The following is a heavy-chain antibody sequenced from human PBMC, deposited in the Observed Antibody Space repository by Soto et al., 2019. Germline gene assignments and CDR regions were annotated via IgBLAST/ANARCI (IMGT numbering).Heavy chain of an antibody. CDR1: GGTFSSYA. CDR2: IIPIFGTA. CDR3: ARDIRYYDFWSGYGEDAFDI. D-gene: IGHD3-3*01. V-gene: IGHV1-69*01. Sequence: QVQLVQSGAEVKKPGSSVKVSCKASGGTFSSYAISWVRQAPGQGLEWMGGIIPIFGTANYAQKFQGRVTITADESTSTAYMELSSLRSEDTAVYYCARDIRYYDFWSGYGEDAFDIWGQGKMVTVSS. J-gene: IGHJ3*02.